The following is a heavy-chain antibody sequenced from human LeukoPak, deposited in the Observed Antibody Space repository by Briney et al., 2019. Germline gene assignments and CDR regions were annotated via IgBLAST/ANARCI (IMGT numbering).Heavy chain of an antibody. CDR3: ATGPGGYSGYDS. Sequence: GASVKVSCKFSGYKTLIEVSMYWVRQAPGKGLEWMGGLDPEDDETFYAQSFQGRVTMTEDTSTDTAYMELSSLRSEDTATYYCATGPGGYSGYDSWGQGTLVTVSS. J-gene: IGHJ4*02. D-gene: IGHD5-12*01. CDR2: LDPEDDET. V-gene: IGHV1-24*01. CDR1: GYKTLIEVS.